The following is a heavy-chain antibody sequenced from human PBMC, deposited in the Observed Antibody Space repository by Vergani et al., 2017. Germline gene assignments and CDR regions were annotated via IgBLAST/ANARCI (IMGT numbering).Heavy chain of an antibody. CDR2: IYWDDDK. J-gene: IGHJ4*02. Sequence: QITLKESGPTLVKPTQTLTLTCTFSGFSLSTSGVGVGWIRQPPGKALEWLALIYWDDDKRYSPSLKSRLTITKDTAKNQVVLTMTNMDPVDTATYYCAHRRPGGYDSSGYDFDYWGQGTLVTVSS. V-gene: IGHV2-5*02. CDR1: GFSLSTSGVG. CDR3: AHRRPGGYDSSGYDFDY. D-gene: IGHD3-22*01.